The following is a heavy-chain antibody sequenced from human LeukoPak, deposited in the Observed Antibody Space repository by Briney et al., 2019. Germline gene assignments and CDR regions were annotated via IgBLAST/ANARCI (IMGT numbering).Heavy chain of an antibody. Sequence: SETLSLTCTVSGGSISSYYWRWIRQPPGKGLEWIGCIYYSGSTYYNPSLKSRVTISVDTSKNQFSLKLSSETAADTAVYYCACEYSGYEYYFDYWGQGTLVTVSS. CDR3: ACEYSGYEYYFDY. D-gene: IGHD5-12*01. CDR2: IYYSGST. CDR1: GGSISSYY. J-gene: IGHJ4*02. V-gene: IGHV4-59*01.